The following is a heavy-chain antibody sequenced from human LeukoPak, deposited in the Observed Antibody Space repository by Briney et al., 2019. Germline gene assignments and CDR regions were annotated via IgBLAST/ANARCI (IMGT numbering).Heavy chain of an antibody. CDR1: GFTISGYW. V-gene: IGHV3-74*01. CDR2: ISGDGSIT. CDR3: ARGRAGNYYNHNDY. Sequence: GGSLRLSCAASGFTISGYWMHWVRQAPGKGLVWVSRISGDGSITAYADSVKGRFTISRDNAKNTPYLQMNSLRAEDTAVYYCARGRAGNYYNHNDYWGQGTLVTVSS. J-gene: IGHJ4*01. D-gene: IGHD3-10*01.